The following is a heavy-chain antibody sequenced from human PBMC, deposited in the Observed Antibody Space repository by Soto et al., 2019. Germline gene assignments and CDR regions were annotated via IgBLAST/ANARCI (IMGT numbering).Heavy chain of an antibody. J-gene: IGHJ4*02. V-gene: IGHV4-4*07. Sequence: QVQLQESGPGLVKASETLSLICTVSDVSISGYYWSWIRQPAGKGLEWIGRIFSTGTTDYNPSLRSRVTRSVATSKKQLSLKLISVTAADTAVYYCARTRHGGTVFGVTLDYWGQGIRVTVSS. CDR1: DVSISGYY. CDR2: IFSTGTT. D-gene: IGHD3-3*01. CDR3: ARTRHGGTVFGVTLDY.